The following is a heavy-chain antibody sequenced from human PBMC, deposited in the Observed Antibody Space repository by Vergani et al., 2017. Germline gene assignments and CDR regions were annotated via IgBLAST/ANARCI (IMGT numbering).Heavy chain of an antibody. V-gene: IGHV1-2*02. D-gene: IGHD2-15*01. CDR3: ARSPGEGLAAYRGGDYYGMDV. CDR1: GYTFTGYY. J-gene: IGHJ6*02. Sequence: QVQLVQSGAEVKKPGASVKVSCKASGYTFTGYYMHWVRQAPGQGLEWMGWINPNSGGTNYAQKFQGRVTMTRDTSISTAYMELSRLRSDDTAVYYCARSPGEGLAAYRGGDYYGMDVWGQGTTVTVSS. CDR2: INPNSGGT.